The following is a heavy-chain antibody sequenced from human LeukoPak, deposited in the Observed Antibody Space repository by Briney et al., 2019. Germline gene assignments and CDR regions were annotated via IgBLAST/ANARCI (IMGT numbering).Heavy chain of an antibody. V-gene: IGHV3-30*04. CDR3: ARGYYYDSSGYTASRH. J-gene: IGHJ4*02. Sequence: GRSLRLSCAASGFTLSSYAMHWVRQAPGKGLEWVAVISYDGSNKYYADSVKGRFTISRDNSKNTLYLQMNSLRAEDTAVYYCARGYYYDSSGYTASRHWGQGTLVTVSS. CDR1: GFTLSSYA. D-gene: IGHD3-22*01. CDR2: ISYDGSNK.